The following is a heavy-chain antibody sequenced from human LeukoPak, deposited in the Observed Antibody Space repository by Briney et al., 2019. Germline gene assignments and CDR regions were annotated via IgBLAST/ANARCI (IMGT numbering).Heavy chain of an antibody. D-gene: IGHD3-22*01. Sequence: HPGGSLRLSCAASGFTFSSYEMNWDRQAPGKGPEWVSYISSSGSTIYYADSVKGRFTISRDNAKNSLYLQMNSLRAEDTAVYYCARDGLPDDYDSSGYHEGGFDYWGQGTLVTVSS. V-gene: IGHV3-48*03. CDR3: ARDGLPDDYDSSGYHEGGFDY. CDR2: ISSSGSTI. J-gene: IGHJ4*02. CDR1: GFTFSSYE.